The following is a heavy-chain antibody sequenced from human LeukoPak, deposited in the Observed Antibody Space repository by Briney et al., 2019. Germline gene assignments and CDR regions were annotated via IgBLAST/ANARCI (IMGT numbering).Heavy chain of an antibody. D-gene: IGHD3-10*01. J-gene: IGHJ4*02. CDR2: ISGSGGST. CDR3: AKSRSMVRGVIGNLGPPYFDY. V-gene: IGHV3-23*01. Sequence: GGSLRLSCAASGFTFSSYAMSWVRQAPGKGLEWVSAISGSGGSTYYADSVKGRFTISRDSTKNTLYLQMNSLRAEDTAVYYCAKSRSMVRGVIGNLGPPYFDYWGQGTLVTVSS. CDR1: GFTFSSYA.